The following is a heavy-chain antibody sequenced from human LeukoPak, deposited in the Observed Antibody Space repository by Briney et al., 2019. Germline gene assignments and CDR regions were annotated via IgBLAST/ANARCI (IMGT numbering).Heavy chain of an antibody. J-gene: IGHJ3*02. V-gene: IGHV3-53*05. CDR3: AKGHGVVVVAATPFDI. CDR1: GFTVSSNY. CDR2: IYSGGST. Sequence: GGSLRLSRAASGFTVSSNYMSWVRQAPGKGLEWVSVIYSGGSTYYADSVKGRFTISRDNAKNSLYLQMNSLRAEDTALYYCAKGHGVVVVAATPFDIWGQGTMVTVSS. D-gene: IGHD2-15*01.